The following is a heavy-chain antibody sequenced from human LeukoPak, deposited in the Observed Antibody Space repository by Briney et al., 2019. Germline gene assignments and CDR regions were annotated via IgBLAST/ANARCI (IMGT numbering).Heavy chain of an antibody. D-gene: IGHD3-10*01. Sequence: PGGSLRLSCAASGFIFSSYAMSWVRQAPGKGLEWVSAISGSGGSTYYADSVKGRFTISRDNSKNTLYLQMNSLRVEDTAIYYSAKDSYGLGTSYVYFDYWGQGTLVTVSS. CDR2: ISGSGGST. CDR3: AKDSYGLGTSYVYFDY. CDR1: GFIFSSYA. V-gene: IGHV3-23*01. J-gene: IGHJ4*02.